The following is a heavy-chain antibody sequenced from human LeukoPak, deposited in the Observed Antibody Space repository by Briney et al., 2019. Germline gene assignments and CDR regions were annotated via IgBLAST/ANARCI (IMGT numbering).Heavy chain of an antibody. J-gene: IGHJ4*02. D-gene: IGHD3-9*01. Sequence: ASVKVSCKASGYTSTTYGISWVRQAPGQGLEWMGWTYNSYTHYAQTLRYRLTTTTDTSTSTCYMELRSLRSDDTAVYYCARALAQGGSFDLYYFDSWGQGSLVTVSS. V-gene: IGHV1-18*01. CDR2: TYNSYT. CDR3: ARALAQGGSFDLYYFDS. CDR1: GYTSTTYG.